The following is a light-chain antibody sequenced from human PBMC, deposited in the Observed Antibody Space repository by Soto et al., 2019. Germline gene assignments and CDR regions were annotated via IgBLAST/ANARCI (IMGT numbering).Light chain of an antibody. CDR3: QQSYSPWT. CDR1: QSISSY. J-gene: IGKJ1*01. CDR2: AAS. V-gene: IGKV1-39*01. Sequence: DLQMTQSPSSLSASVGDRVTITCRASQSISSYLNWYQQKPGKAPKLLIYAASSLQSGVPSRFSGSGSGTDFTLTISSLQPEDFATYYCQQSYSPWTFGQGTKVEIK.